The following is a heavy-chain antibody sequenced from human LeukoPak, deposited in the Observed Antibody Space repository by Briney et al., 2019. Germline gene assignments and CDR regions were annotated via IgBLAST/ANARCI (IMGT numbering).Heavy chain of an antibody. CDR2: ISSSGSTI. Sequence: GGSLRLSCAASGFTFSSYEMNWVRQAPGKGLEWVSYISSSGSTIYYADSVKGRFTISRDNAKNSLYLQMNSLRAEDTAVYYCAKESEQWLALNFDYWGQGTLVTVSS. D-gene: IGHD6-19*01. CDR3: AKESEQWLALNFDY. J-gene: IGHJ4*02. CDR1: GFTFSSYE. V-gene: IGHV3-48*03.